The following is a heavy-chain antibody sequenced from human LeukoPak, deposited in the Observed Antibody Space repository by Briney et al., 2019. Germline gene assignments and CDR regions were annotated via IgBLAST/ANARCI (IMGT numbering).Heavy chain of an antibody. Sequence: ASVKVSCKASGYTFTSYDINWVRQATGQGLEWMGRMNPNSGNTGYAQKFQGRVAMTRDMSTNTVYMELSSLRSDDTAVYFCAREGDYYDSSGLIDYWGQGTLVTVSS. V-gene: IGHV1-8*01. D-gene: IGHD3-22*01. CDR1: GYTFTSYD. CDR2: MNPNSGNT. CDR3: AREGDYYDSSGLIDY. J-gene: IGHJ4*02.